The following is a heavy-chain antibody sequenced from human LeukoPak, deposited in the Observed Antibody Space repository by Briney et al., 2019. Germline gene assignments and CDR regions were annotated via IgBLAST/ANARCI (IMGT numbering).Heavy chain of an antibody. CDR1: GFTFSDSW. CDR3: ARDVSLYDGKSGWFDP. V-gene: IGHV3-7*01. CDR2: TDGEGSRE. J-gene: IGHJ5*02. Sequence: GGSLRLSCVASGFTFSDSWMSWVRHASGKGLEGVAQTDGEGSREKYADSVKGRFTISRENSKNTVQLQMNSLSAEDTAVYYCARDVSLYDGKSGWFDPWGQGALVYV. D-gene: IGHD5/OR15-5a*01.